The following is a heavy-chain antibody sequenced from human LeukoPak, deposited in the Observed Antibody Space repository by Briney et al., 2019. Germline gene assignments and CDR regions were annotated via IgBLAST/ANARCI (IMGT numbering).Heavy chain of an antibody. J-gene: IGHJ4*02. CDR2: IYTSGST. CDR1: GGSISSYY. D-gene: IGHD6-19*01. CDR3: ARRDISSGWSFDY. Sequence: PSETLSLTCTVSGGSISSYYWSWIRQPAGKGLEWIGRIYTSGSTNYNPSLKSRVTMSIDTTEDQVSLTIRSVTAADTAFYYCARRDISSGWSFDYWGQGTLVTVSS. V-gene: IGHV4-4*07.